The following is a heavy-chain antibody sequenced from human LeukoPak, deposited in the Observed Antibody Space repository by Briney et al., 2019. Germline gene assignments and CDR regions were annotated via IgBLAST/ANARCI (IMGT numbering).Heavy chain of an antibody. J-gene: IGHJ4*02. D-gene: IGHD1-26*01. CDR2: IYTSGST. V-gene: IGHV4-4*07. CDR3: ARENSGSYREFDY. CDR1: GGSISSYY. Sequence: KPSGTLSLTCTVSGGSISSYYWSWIRQPAGKGLEWIGRIYTSGSTNYNASLKSRVSMSVDTSKNQFSLKLSSVTAADTAVFYCARENSGSYREFDYWGQGTLVTVSS.